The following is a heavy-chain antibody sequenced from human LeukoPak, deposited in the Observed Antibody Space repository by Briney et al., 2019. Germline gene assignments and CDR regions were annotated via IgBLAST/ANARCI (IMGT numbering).Heavy chain of an antibody. CDR2: INPSGGST. V-gene: IGHV1-46*01. J-gene: IGHJ4*02. Sequence: GASVKVSCKASGYTFTSYYMHWVRQAPGQGLEWMGIINPSGGSTSYAQKFQGRVTMTRNTSISTAYMELSSLRSEDTAVYYCSVVTAIKDYWGQGTLVTVSS. D-gene: IGHD2-21*02. CDR1: GYTFTSYY. CDR3: SVVTAIKDY.